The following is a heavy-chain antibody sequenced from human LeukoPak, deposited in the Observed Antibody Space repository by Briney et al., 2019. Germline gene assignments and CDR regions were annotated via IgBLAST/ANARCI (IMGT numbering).Heavy chain of an antibody. CDR1: GFPFSDYY. V-gene: IGHV3-11*01. CDR3: AKDPLYGSDPRGDWFDP. J-gene: IGHJ5*02. CDR2: ISSSGSTI. D-gene: IGHD3-10*01. Sequence: GSLSLSCAASGFPFSDYYMSWIRQAPGKGLEWVSYISSSGSTIYYADSVKGRFTISRDNAKNSLYLQMNSLRAEDTAVYYCAKDPLYGSDPRGDWFDPWGQGTLVTVSS.